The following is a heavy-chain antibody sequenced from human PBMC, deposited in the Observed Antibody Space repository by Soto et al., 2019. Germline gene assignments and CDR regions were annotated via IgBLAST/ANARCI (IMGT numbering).Heavy chain of an antibody. CDR3: ARGIAVAGTRDY. Sequence: SETLSLTCTVSGGSISSSSYYWGWIRQPPGKGLEWIGSIYYSGSTYYNPSLKSRVTISVDTSKNQFSLKLSSVTAADTAVYYCARGIAVAGTRDYWGQGTLVTVSS. V-gene: IGHV4-39*01. D-gene: IGHD6-19*01. J-gene: IGHJ4*02. CDR2: IYYSGST. CDR1: GGSISSSSYY.